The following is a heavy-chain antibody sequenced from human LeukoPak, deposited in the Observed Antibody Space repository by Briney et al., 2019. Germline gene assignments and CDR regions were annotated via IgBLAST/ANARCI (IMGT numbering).Heavy chain of an antibody. D-gene: IGHD3-22*01. J-gene: IGHJ4*02. Sequence: ASVKVSCKASGYTFTGYYMHWVRQAPGQGLEWMGWINLNSGGTNYAQKFQGRVTMTRDTSISTAYMELSRLRSDDTAVYYCARGNDSSGYRLDYWGQGTLVTVSS. CDR2: INLNSGGT. V-gene: IGHV1-2*02. CDR3: ARGNDSSGYRLDY. CDR1: GYTFTGYY.